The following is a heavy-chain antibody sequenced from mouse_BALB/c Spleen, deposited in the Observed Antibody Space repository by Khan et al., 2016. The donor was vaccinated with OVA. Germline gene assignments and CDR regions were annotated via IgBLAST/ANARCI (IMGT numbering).Heavy chain of an antibody. CDR3: AKGVWSYYFALDY. J-gene: IGHJ4*01. D-gene: IGHD2-10*02. CDR2: IWGGGST. CDR1: GFSLTDYG. Sequence: QVRLQQSGPGLVAPSQSLSITCTVSGFSLTDYGVSGIRQPPGKGLEWLGVIWGGGSTHYNSALTSRLSISKDNSKSQVFLKMNSLQTDDTAMYYCAKGVWSYYFALDYWGQGTSVTVSS. V-gene: IGHV2-6-5*01.